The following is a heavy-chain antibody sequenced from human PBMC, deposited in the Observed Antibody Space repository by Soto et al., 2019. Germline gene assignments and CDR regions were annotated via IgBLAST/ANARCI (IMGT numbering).Heavy chain of an antibody. CDR1: GFTFSSYS. CDR3: ARDCGYGYALEV. Sequence: PGGSLRLSCAASGFTFSSYSMNWVRQAPGKGLEWLSYISSASGTIYYADSMQGRFTISRDNAKNSLYLQMNSLRAEDTAMYYCARDCGYGYALEVWGQGTTVTVSS. D-gene: IGHD2-15*01. CDR2: ISSASGTI. V-gene: IGHV3-48*01. J-gene: IGHJ6*02.